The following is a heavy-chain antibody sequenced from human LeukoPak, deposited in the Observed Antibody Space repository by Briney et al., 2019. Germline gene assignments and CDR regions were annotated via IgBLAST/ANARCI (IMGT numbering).Heavy chain of an antibody. J-gene: IGHJ5*02. CDR3: ARAYYAAGSSDWFDP. Sequence: SETLSLTCSVSGYSISSGYYWGWIRQPPGKGLEWIGSTYHSGSTYYNPSLKSRVTMSVDTSKNQFSLKLSSVTAADTAVYYCARAYYAAGSSDWFDPWGQGTLVTVSS. D-gene: IGHD3-16*01. CDR1: GYSISSGYY. CDR2: TYHSGST. V-gene: IGHV4-38-2*02.